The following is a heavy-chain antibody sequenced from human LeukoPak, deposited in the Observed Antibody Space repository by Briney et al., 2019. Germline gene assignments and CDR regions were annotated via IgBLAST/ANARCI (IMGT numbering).Heavy chain of an antibody. CDR3: TRDRVNYDILTGYNYYYYYYMDV. CDR2: IRSKAYGGTT. V-gene: IGHV3-49*04. Sequence: PGGSLRLSCTASGFTFGDYAMSWVRQAPGKGLEWVGFIRSKAYGGTTEYAASVKGRFTISRDDSKSIAYLQMNSLKTEDTAVYYCTRDRVNYDILTGYNYYYYYYMDVWGKGTTVTISS. CDR1: GFTFGDYA. J-gene: IGHJ6*03. D-gene: IGHD3-9*01.